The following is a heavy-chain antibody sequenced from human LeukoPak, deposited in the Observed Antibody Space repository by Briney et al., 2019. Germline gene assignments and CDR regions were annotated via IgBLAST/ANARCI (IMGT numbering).Heavy chain of an antibody. CDR1: GGSISTFY. J-gene: IGHJ4*02. V-gene: IGHV4-59*01. D-gene: IGHD6-19*01. CDR3: ARVLASSSGWFHFDY. CDR2: IHYSGST. Sequence: SETLSLTCSVSGGSISTFYWSWIRQPPGKGLEWIGNIHYSGSTNYNPSLESRLTVSLDTSRRQSSLKLTSVTAADTAVYYCARVLASSSGWFHFDYWGQGTLVTVSS.